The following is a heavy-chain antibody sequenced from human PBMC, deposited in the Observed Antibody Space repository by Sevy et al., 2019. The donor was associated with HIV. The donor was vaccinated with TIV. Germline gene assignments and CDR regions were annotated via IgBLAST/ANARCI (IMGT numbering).Heavy chain of an antibody. D-gene: IGHD6-13*01. Sequence: ASVKVSCKASGYTFTSYGISWVRQAPGQGLEWMGWISAYNGNTNYAQKLQGRVTMTTDTSTSTAYMELRSLRSDDMAVYYCARDLGYSSSWYRNWFDPWGQGTLVTVSS. V-gene: IGHV1-18*03. CDR2: ISAYNGNT. CDR1: GYTFTSYG. CDR3: ARDLGYSSSWYRNWFDP. J-gene: IGHJ5*02.